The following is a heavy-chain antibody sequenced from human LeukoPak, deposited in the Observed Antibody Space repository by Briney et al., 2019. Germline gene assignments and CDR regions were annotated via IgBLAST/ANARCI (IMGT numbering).Heavy chain of an antibody. CDR1: GFTFSAYS. D-gene: IGHD4-17*01. CDR3: AKDPWRYGDYTLYYFDY. Sequence: GGSLRLSCAASGFTFSAYSMNWVRQAPGKGLEWVAFTRYDGSNKYYADSVKGRFTISRDNSKNTLYLQMNSLRAEDTAVYYCAKDPWRYGDYTLYYFDYWGQGTLVTVSS. V-gene: IGHV3-30*02. CDR2: TRYDGSNK. J-gene: IGHJ4*02.